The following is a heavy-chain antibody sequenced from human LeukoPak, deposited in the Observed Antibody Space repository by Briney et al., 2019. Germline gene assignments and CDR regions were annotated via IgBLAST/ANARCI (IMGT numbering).Heavy chain of an antibody. Sequence: SETLSLTCTVSGGSVRSYSWSWIRQPPGKGLEYIGHIYNGGSPTYNPSLTGRLTMSVDTAKNQLSLHLTSVTTADTALYFCARNKGVAARHDYWGQGTLVIVSS. V-gene: IGHV4-59*02. D-gene: IGHD6-19*01. CDR2: IYNGGSP. J-gene: IGHJ4*02. CDR3: ARNKGVAARHDY. CDR1: GGSVRSYS.